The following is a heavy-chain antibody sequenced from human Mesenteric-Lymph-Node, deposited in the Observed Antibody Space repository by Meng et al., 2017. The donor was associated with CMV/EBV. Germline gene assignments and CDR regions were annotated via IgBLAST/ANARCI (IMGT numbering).Heavy chain of an antibody. CDR2: IYSGDST. Sequence: GGSLRLSCAASGFTVSSNYMSWVRQAPGKGLEWVSVIYSGDSTYYADSVKGRFTISRDNSKNTLYLQMNSLRAEDTAVYYCARDYYDSSGSYGMDVWGQGTTVTVSS. J-gene: IGHJ6*02. D-gene: IGHD3-22*01. V-gene: IGHV3-53*01. CDR3: ARDYYDSSGSYGMDV. CDR1: GFTVSSNY.